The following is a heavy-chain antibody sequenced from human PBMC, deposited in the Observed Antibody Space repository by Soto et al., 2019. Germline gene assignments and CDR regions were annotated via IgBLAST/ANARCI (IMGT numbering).Heavy chain of an antibody. J-gene: IGHJ6*02. D-gene: IGHD3-10*01. CDR3: AGQPTAGSYYDLGSYYYYYAMDV. V-gene: IGHV4-59*01. CDR2: LYNTGST. CDR1: GASISRYY. Sequence: SETLSLTCTVSGASISRYYWSWIRPSPGKGLEWIGYLYNTGSTIYNPSPKSRVTISVDTSKNQFSLKMNSVTAADTAVYYCAGQPTAGSYYDLGSYYYYYAMDVWGQGTTVTVSS.